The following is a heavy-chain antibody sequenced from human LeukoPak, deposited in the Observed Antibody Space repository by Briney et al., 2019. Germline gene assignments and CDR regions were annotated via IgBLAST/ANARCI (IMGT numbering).Heavy chain of an antibody. CDR2: INPNSGGT. V-gene: IGHV1-2*02. J-gene: IGHJ4*02. CDR1: GYTFTGYY. Sequence: ASVKVSCKASGYTFTGYYIHWVRQAPGQGLEWMGWINPNSGGTNYAQKFQGRVTMTRDTSISTAYMELSRLRSDDTAVYYCAKAWGAVAGTFYFDYWGQGTLVTVSS. D-gene: IGHD6-19*01. CDR3: AKAWGAVAGTFYFDY.